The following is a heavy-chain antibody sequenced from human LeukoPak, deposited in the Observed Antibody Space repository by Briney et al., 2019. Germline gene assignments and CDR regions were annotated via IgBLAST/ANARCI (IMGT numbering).Heavy chain of an antibody. Sequence: TGESLKISCKGSGYSFTSYWIGWVRQMPGKGLEWMGIIYPGDSNTKYSPSFQGQVTMSADKSISTAYLQWNSLKASDTAMYYCARHRSQWLAPSDYWGQGTLVTVSS. D-gene: IGHD6-19*01. CDR1: GYSFTSYW. J-gene: IGHJ4*02. CDR3: ARHRSQWLAPSDY. CDR2: IYPGDSNT. V-gene: IGHV5-51*01.